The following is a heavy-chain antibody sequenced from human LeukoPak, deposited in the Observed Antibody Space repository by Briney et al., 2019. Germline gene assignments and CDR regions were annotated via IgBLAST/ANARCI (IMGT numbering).Heavy chain of an antibody. J-gene: IGHJ3*02. Sequence: ASVKVSCKASGGTFSSYAISWVRQAPGQGLEWMGGIIPIFGTANYAQKFQDRVTITTDESTSTAYMELSSLRSEDTAVYYCARVASNAFDIWGQGTMVTVSS. CDR3: ARVASNAFDI. V-gene: IGHV1-69*05. CDR2: IIPIFGTA. CDR1: GGTFSSYA.